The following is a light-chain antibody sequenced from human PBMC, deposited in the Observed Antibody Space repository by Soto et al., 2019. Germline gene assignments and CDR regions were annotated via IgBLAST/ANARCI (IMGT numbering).Light chain of an antibody. CDR1: QSISVW. CDR2: KTS. J-gene: IGKJ2*01. V-gene: IGKV1-5*03. CDR3: QQYNSYSRT. Sequence: DIQMTQSPSTLSAYVGDRVTITCRASQSISVWLAWYQQKPGKAPKLLIYKTSILESGVPSRFSGSGSGTEFTLTINSLQPDDFATYYSQQYNSYSRTFGQGTKLQIK.